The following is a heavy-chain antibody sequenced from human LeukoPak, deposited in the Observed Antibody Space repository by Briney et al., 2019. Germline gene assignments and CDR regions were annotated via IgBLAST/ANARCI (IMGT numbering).Heavy chain of an antibody. D-gene: IGHD6-13*01. J-gene: IGHJ4*02. CDR3: ARDPVRDLAAAGPPPSFDY. V-gene: IGHV1-46*01. CDR1: GYTFTSYY. Sequence: PWASVKVSCKASGYTFTSYYMHWVRQAPGQGLEWMGIINPSGGSTSSAQKFQGRVTITADESTSTAYMELSSLRSEDTAVYYCARDPVRDLAAAGPPPSFDYWGQGTLVTVSS. CDR2: INPSGGST.